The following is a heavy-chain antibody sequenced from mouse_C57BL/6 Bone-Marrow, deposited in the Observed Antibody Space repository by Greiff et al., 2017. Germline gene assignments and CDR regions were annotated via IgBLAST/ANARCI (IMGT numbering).Heavy chain of an antibody. V-gene: IGHV1-77*01. CDR3: ARYPYLGYCSPYWYFDV. CDR2: IGPGSGST. J-gene: IGHJ1*03. D-gene: IGHD1-1*01. Sequence: QVQLQQSGAELVKPGASVKISCKASGYTFTDYYINWVKQRPGQGLEWIGKIGPGSGSTYYNEKFKGKATLTADKSSSTAYMQLSSLTSEDSAVYFCARYPYLGYCSPYWYFDVWGTGTTVTVSS. CDR1: GYTFTDYY.